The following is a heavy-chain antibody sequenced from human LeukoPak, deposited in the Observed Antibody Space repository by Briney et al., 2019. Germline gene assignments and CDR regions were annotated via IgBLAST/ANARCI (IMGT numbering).Heavy chain of an antibody. D-gene: IGHD3-22*01. CDR3: ARAHHYDSSGYYYV. V-gene: IGHV1-3*01. J-gene: IGHJ4*02. CDR1: GYTFTSYA. CDR2: INAGNGNT. Sequence: ASVKVSCKASGYTFTSYAMHWVRQAPGQRLEWMGWINAGNGNTKYSQKFQGRVTITRDTSAGTAYMELSSLRSEDTAVYYCARAHHYDSSGYYYVWGQGTLVTVSS.